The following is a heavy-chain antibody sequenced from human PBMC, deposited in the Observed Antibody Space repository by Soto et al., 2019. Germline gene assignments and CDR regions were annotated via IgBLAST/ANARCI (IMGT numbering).Heavy chain of an antibody. V-gene: IGHV1-24*01. J-gene: IGHJ4*02. CDR3: AGELIEVTMTDY. D-gene: IGHD1-1*01. Sequence: QVQLVQSVAEVKKPGASVKVSCKVSGYSLTDVAIHWVRQIPEKGLEWMGGFDPEDGATIYAQKFQGRVTMTEDTSTDTAYLELSSLRSEDTAIYYCAGELIEVTMTDYWGQGTLVTVSS. CDR1: GYSLTDVA. CDR2: FDPEDGAT.